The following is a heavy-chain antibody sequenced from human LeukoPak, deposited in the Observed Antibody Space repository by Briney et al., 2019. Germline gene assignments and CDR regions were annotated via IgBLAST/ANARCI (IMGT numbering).Heavy chain of an antibody. CDR3: AREMSHYDFWSGYYIFDY. CDR2: IYTSGST. Sequence: SETLSLTCTVSGGSISSYYWSWIRQPAGKGLEWTGRIYTSGSTNYNPSLKSRVTMSVDTSKNQFSLKLSSVTAADTAVYYCAREMSHYDFWSGYYIFDYWGQGTLVTVSS. J-gene: IGHJ4*02. D-gene: IGHD3-3*01. CDR1: GGSISSYY. V-gene: IGHV4-4*07.